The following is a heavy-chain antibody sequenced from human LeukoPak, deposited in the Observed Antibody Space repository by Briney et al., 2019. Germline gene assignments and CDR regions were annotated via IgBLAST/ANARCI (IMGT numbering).Heavy chain of an antibody. D-gene: IGHD3-10*01. CDR1: GGSFSGYY. Sequence: SETLSLTCAVYGGSFSGYYWSWIRQPPGKGLEWIGEINHSGSTNYNPSLKSRVTISVDTSKNQFSLKLSSVTAADTAVYYCARMQPALYYYGSGSNYYFDYWGQGTLVTVSS. V-gene: IGHV4-34*01. J-gene: IGHJ4*02. CDR2: INHSGST. CDR3: ARMQPALYYYGSGSNYYFDY.